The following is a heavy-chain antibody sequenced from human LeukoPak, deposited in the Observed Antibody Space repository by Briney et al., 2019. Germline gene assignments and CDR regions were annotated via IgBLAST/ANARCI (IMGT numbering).Heavy chain of an antibody. V-gene: IGHV3-30-3*01. CDR2: VSFDGDNK. CDR1: GFTFSSYA. D-gene: IGHD3/OR15-3a*01. CDR3: ARDWTLNY. Sequence: PGGSLRLSCAASGFTFSSYAMHWVRQAPGKGLEWVAVVSFDGDNKYYADSVKDRFTISRDNSQNTLYLQLNSVRAEDTAVYYCARDWTLNYWGQGTLVTVSS. J-gene: IGHJ4*02.